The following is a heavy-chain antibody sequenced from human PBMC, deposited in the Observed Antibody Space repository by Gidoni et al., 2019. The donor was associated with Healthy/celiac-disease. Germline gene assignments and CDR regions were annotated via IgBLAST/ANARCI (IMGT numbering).Heavy chain of an antibody. CDR3: ARVLHSSGWNFDY. J-gene: IGHJ4*02. CDR2: INHSGST. V-gene: IGHV4-34*01. CDR1: GGSFSGYY. Sequence: QVQLQQWGAGLLKPSETLSLTCAVYGGSFSGYYWSWIRQPPGKGLEWIGEINHSGSTNYNPYLKSRVTISVDTSKNQFSLKLSSVTAADTAVYYCARVLHSSGWNFDYWGQGTLVTVSS. D-gene: IGHD6-19*01.